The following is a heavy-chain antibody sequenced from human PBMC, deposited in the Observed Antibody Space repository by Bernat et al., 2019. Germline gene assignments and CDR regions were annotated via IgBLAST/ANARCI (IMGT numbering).Heavy chain of an antibody. CDR2: IYSGGST. D-gene: IGHD6-19*01. CDR3: TAGIGVFIAVAGTPSRDY. CDR1: GFTVSSNY. V-gene: IGHV3-66*01. Sequence: EVQLVESGGGLVQPGGSLRLSCAASGFTVSSNYMSWVRQAPGKGLEWVSVIYSGGSTYYADYVKGRFTISRDKSEDTLYLQMNSLRAEDTAVYYCTAGIGVFIAVAGTPSRDYWGQGTLVTVSS. J-gene: IGHJ4*02.